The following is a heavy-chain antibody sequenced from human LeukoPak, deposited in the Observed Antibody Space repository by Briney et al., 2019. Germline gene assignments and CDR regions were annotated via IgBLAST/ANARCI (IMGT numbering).Heavy chain of an antibody. Sequence: GASVKVSCKASGYTFTSYYMHWVRQAPGQGLEWMGIINPSGGSTSYAQKFQGRVTMTRDMSTSTVYMELSSLRSEDTAVYYCARVTPRIAVAGSPRTFDYWGQGTLVTVSS. D-gene: IGHD6-19*01. V-gene: IGHV1-46*01. CDR1: GYTFTSYY. CDR3: ARVTPRIAVAGSPRTFDY. J-gene: IGHJ4*02. CDR2: INPSGGST.